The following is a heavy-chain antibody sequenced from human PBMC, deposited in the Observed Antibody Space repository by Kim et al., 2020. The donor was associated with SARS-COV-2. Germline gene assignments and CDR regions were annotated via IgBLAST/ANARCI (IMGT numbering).Heavy chain of an antibody. CDR2: IRSKANSYAT. J-gene: IGHJ3*02. V-gene: IGHV3-73*01. D-gene: IGHD6-19*01. CDR1: GFTFSGST. Sequence: GGSLRLSCAASGFTFSGSTIHWVRQASGKGLEWVGRIRSKANSYATAYAASVKNRFTISRDDSQNTAYLQMNSLKTEDTAVYYCTRVNPMPGGWYDAFDIWGQGTMVTVSS. CDR3: TRVNPMPGGWYDAFDI.